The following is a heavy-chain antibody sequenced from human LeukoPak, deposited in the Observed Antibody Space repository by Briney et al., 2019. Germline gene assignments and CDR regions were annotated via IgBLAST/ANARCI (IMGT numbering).Heavy chain of an antibody. CDR2: INSDESSI. V-gene: IGHV3-74*01. Sequence: GGSLRLSCAASGFTLNKYWMQWVRQVPGQGLVWVSRINSDESSISYADSVKGRFTISRDNAKNTLYLQMNSLRAEDTAVYYCARETATAFDHWGQGTLVTVSS. CDR3: ARETATAFDH. J-gene: IGHJ4*02. D-gene: IGHD6-25*01. CDR1: GFTLNKYW.